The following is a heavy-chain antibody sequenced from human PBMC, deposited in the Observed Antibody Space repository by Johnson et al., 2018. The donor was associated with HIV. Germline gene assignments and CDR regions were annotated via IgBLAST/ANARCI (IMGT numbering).Heavy chain of an antibody. Sequence: QVQLVESGGGLVQPGGSLRLSCAASGFTFSSYAMHWVRQAPGKGLEWVAVISYDGSNKYYADSVKGRFTISRDNSKNTLYLQMNSLRAEDTAVYYCAKVLIVATGERAFDIWGQGTMVTVSS. V-gene: IGHV3-30*04. J-gene: IGHJ3*02. CDR3: AKVLIVATGERAFDI. CDR1: GFTFSSYA. CDR2: ISYDGSNK. D-gene: IGHD5-12*01.